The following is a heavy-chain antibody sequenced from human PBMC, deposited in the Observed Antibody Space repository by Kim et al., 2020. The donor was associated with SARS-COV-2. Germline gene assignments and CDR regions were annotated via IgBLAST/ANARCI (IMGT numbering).Heavy chain of an antibody. CDR3: ARVYYGSGSYYPFDY. J-gene: IGHJ4*02. Sequence: SLKSRVTISVDTSKNQFSLKLSSVTAADTAVYYCARVYYGSGSYYPFDYWGQGTLVTVSS. D-gene: IGHD3-10*01. V-gene: IGHV4-59*01.